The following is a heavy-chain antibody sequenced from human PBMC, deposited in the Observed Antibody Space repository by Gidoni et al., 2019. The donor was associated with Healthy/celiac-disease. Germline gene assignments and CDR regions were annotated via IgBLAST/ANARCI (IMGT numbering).Heavy chain of an antibody. D-gene: IGHD3-22*01. Sequence: EVQLFESGGGLVLPGGSLRLSCAASGFTFSSFAMSWVRQAPGKGLEWVSAISGSGGSKYYAESVKGRFTISRDNSKNTLYLQMNSLRAEDTAVYYCAKKSSSGYYGAGDYWGQGTLVTVSS. J-gene: IGHJ4*02. V-gene: IGHV3-23*01. CDR2: ISGSGGSK. CDR3: AKKSSSGYYGAGDY. CDR1: GFTFSSFA.